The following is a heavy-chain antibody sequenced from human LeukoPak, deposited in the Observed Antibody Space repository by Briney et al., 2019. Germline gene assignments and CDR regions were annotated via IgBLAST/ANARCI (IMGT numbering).Heavy chain of an antibody. J-gene: IGHJ4*02. CDR3: ARDEGYCTSTSCYTKHDY. D-gene: IGHD2-2*02. Sequence: GGSLRLSCAASGFSFRSYWMSWVRQAPGKGLEWVANIKQDGSEKYYVDPVKGRFTISRDNAKNSLYLQMNSLRAEDTAVYYCARDEGYCTSTSCYTKHDYWGQGTLVTVSS. CDR1: GFSFRSYW. V-gene: IGHV3-7*01. CDR2: IKQDGSEK.